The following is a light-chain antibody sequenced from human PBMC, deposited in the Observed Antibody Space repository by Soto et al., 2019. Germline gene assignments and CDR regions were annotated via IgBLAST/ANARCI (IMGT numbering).Light chain of an antibody. CDR2: EVI. V-gene: IGLV2-14*01. CDR3: SSSTTGSTLV. CDR1: SSDIGGYNY. J-gene: IGLJ2*01. Sequence: QSALTQPASASGSPGQSITISCTGTSSDIGGYNYVSWYQQHPGKAPKLIIYEVINRPSGVSNRFSGSKSGNTASLTISGLQAEDESDYYCSSSTTGSTLVFGGGTKLTVL.